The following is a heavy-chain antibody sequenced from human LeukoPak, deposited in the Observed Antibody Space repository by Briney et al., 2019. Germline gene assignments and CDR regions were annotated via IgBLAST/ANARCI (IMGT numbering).Heavy chain of an antibody. D-gene: IGHD3-3*01. CDR2: ISSSSSYI. Sequence: PGGSLRLSCAASGFTFSSYSLHWVRQAPGKGLEWVSAISSSSSYIYYADSVKGRFTISRDNAKNSLCLQMNSLRAEDTAVYYCARELLGVVGTNTVDVWGQGTTVAVSS. V-gene: IGHV3-21*01. J-gene: IGHJ6*02. CDR1: GFTFSSYS. CDR3: ARELLGVVGTNTVDV.